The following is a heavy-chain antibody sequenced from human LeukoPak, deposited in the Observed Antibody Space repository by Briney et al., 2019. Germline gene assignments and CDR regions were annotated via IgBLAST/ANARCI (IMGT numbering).Heavy chain of an antibody. D-gene: IGHD3-22*01. V-gene: IGHV4-39*07. CDR2: IHYSGST. CDR3: AREAGSYDSSGYYSLYYPFDY. Sequence: SETLSLTCTVSGGFISSSSYYWGWIRQPPGKGLEWIGNIHYSGSTYYNPSLKSRVTMSVDTSKNQFSLKLTSVTAADTAVYYCAREAGSYDSSGYYSLYYPFDYWGQGTLVTVSS. CDR1: GGFISSSSYY. J-gene: IGHJ4*02.